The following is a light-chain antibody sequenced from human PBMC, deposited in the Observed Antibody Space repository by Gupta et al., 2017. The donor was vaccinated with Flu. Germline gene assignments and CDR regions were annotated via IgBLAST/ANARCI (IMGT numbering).Light chain of an antibody. V-gene: IGLV3-21*02. CDR1: NIGSRG. CDR2: DDS. CDR3: RVSETSTARLI. J-gene: IGLJ2*01. Sequence: SYALTQPPSVSAAPGQTARISCGGDNIGSRGVHWYQQRQGQEHVWVVVDDSRRPSRVYERGSCYTAGNKATPHISRVEAGEEADDYCRVSETSTARLILGGGTNLTVL.